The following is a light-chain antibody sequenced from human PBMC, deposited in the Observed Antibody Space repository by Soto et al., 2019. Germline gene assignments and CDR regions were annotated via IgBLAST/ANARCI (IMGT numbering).Light chain of an antibody. Sequence: DIQMTQSPSSLSASVGDRVTITCRASQSISSYLNWYQQKPGKAPKLLIYAASSLQSGVPSRFRGSGSGTDFTLTISSLQPEDFATYYCQQCYSTPPAFGGGTKVEIK. V-gene: IGKV1-39*01. CDR1: QSISSY. CDR3: QQCYSTPPA. J-gene: IGKJ4*01. CDR2: AAS.